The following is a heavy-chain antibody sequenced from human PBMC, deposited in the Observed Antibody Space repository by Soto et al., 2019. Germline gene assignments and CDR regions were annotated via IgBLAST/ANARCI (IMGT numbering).Heavy chain of an antibody. CDR2: VYYTGTT. CDR1: NFSVLTSIYY. CDR3: AKGCLLRACPFDY. V-gene: IGHV4-39*01. Sequence: SETLSLTCTVSNFSVLTSIYYWAWIRQPPGKGLEWVGTVYYTGTTYYNPSLQSRVTISIDTSKNQFSLNLNSVTAADTAVYYCAKGCLLRACPFDYWGQGTLVTVSS. D-gene: IGHD4-17*01. J-gene: IGHJ4*02.